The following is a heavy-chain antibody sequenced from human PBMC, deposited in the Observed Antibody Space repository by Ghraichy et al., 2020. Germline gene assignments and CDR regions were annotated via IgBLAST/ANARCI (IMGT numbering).Heavy chain of an antibody. CDR3: ARGPGMVGFIVPRPFDF. CDR1: GGSFNDFY. Sequence: QTLPLTCAVSGGSFNDFYWSWIRQSPGKGLEWIGEINHSGGATYNPSLKSRVTMSVDTSKTQFSLNMSSVTAADTAIYYCARGPGMVGFIVPRPFDFWGQGTMVTVSS. V-gene: IGHV4-34*01. J-gene: IGHJ4*02. CDR2: INHSGGA. D-gene: IGHD1-26*01.